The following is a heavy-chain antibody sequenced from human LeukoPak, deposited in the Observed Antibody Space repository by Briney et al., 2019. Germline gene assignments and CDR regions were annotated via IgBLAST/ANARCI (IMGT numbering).Heavy chain of an antibody. J-gene: IGHJ5*02. D-gene: IGHD3-3*01. V-gene: IGHV3-48*01. Sequence: GGSLRLSCVASGFTFSSYAMHWVRQAPGKGREWVSYISSSSSTIYYADSVKGRFTISRDNAKNSLYLQMNSLRAEDTAVYYCARDWSQPYYDFWSGSRGWFDPWGQGTLVTVSS. CDR3: ARDWSQPYYDFWSGSRGWFDP. CDR1: GFTFSSYA. CDR2: ISSSSSTI.